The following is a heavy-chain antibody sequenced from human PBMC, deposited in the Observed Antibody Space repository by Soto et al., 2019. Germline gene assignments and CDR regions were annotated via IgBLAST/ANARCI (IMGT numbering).Heavy chain of an antibody. Sequence: EVQLVETGGGLIQPGGSLRLSCAASGFIVSSSYMSWVRQAPGKGLEWVSVIYSGGSTYYADSVRGRFTISRDTSKNTLSLQMNSLRDEDTAVYYCARGGDRYNYLNFDKWGQGTLVTVSS. CDR3: ARGGDRYNYLNFDK. J-gene: IGHJ4*02. CDR2: IYSGGST. D-gene: IGHD1-1*01. V-gene: IGHV3-53*02. CDR1: GFIVSSSY.